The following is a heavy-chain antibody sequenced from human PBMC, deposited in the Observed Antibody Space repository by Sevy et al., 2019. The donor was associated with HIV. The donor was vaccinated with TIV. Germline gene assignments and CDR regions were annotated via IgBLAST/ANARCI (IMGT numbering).Heavy chain of an antibody. CDR2: IYYSGIT. D-gene: IGHD2-2*01. CDR1: GGSISSGDYY. J-gene: IGHJ5*02. V-gene: IGHV4-30-4*01. CDR3: ARYCNRTSPHNWFDP. Sequence: SETLSLTCSVSGGSISSGDYYWTWMRQSPGKGLEWIGYIYYSGITYYNPSLKSRVIISIDTVKNQFSLKLSSVTAADTAVYYCARYCNRTSPHNWFDPWGQGTLVTVSS.